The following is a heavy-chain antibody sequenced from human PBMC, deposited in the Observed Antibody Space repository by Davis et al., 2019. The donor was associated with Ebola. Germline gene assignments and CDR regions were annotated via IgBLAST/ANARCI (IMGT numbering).Heavy chain of an antibody. CDR2: IYYSGIT. J-gene: IGHJ4*02. CDR1: GGSLRSPNYY. D-gene: IGHD5-18*01. V-gene: IGHV4-61*01. CDR3: ARANTGMVPPEIDS. Sequence: MPSETLSLTCTVSGGSLRSPNYYWSWIRQPPGKGLEWIGYIYYSGITNYNPSLKSRVTISVDTSKNQFSLRLSSVTAADTAVYYCARANTGMVPPEIDSWGRGTLVTVSS.